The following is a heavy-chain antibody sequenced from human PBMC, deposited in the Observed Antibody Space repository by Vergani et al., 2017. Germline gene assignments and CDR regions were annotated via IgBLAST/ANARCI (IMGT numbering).Heavy chain of an antibody. V-gene: IGHV3-23*04. J-gene: IGHJ5*02. CDR1: GFTFDDYA. CDR3: AKRAWIAVAPGDFDP. D-gene: IGHD6-19*01. Sequence: EVQLVESGGGLVQPGRSLRLSCAASGFTFDDYAMHWVRQAPGKGLEWVSAISGSGGSTYYADSVKGRFTISRDNSKNTLYLQMNSLRAEDTAVYYGAKRAWIAVAPGDFDPWGQGTLVTVSS. CDR2: ISGSGGST.